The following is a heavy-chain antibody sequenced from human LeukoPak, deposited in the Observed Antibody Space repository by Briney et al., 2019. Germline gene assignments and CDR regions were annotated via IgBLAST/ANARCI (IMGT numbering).Heavy chain of an antibody. Sequence: PSETLSLTCTVSGGSISSYYWSWIRQPPGKGLEWIGYIYYSGSTNYNPSLKSRVTISVDTSKNQFSLKLSSVTAADTAVYYCARRDFWSGYPFDCWGQGTLVTVSS. CDR1: GGSISSYY. V-gene: IGHV4-59*01. J-gene: IGHJ4*02. CDR2: IYYSGST. D-gene: IGHD3-3*01. CDR3: ARRDFWSGYPFDC.